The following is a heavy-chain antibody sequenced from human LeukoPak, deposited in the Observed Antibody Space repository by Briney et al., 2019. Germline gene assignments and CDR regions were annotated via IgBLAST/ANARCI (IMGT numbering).Heavy chain of an antibody. J-gene: IGHJ6*03. Sequence: PGGSLRLSCAASGFTFSSYAMHWVRRAPGKGLEWVAFIRYDGSNKFYADSVKGRSTISRDTSKNTLYLQMNSLTTEDSAMYYCAKAGYCATTGCPDYYYMDVWGRGTTVTVSS. CDR3: AKAGYCATTGCPDYYYMDV. CDR2: IRYDGSNK. D-gene: IGHD2-2*01. CDR1: GFTFSSYA. V-gene: IGHV3-30*02.